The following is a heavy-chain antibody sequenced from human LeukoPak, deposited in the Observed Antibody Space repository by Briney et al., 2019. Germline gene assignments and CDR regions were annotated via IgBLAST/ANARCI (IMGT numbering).Heavy chain of an antibody. CDR3: AKGHVISGYYGSGSYLTPDY. Sequence: GGSLRLSCAASGFTFDDYAMHWVRQAPGKGLEWVSGISWNSGSIGYADSVKGRFTISRDNAKNSLYLQMNSLRAEDTALYYCAKGHVISGYYGSGSYLTPDYWGQGTLVTVSS. V-gene: IGHV3-9*01. CDR1: GFTFDDYA. CDR2: ISWNSGSI. D-gene: IGHD3-10*01. J-gene: IGHJ4*02.